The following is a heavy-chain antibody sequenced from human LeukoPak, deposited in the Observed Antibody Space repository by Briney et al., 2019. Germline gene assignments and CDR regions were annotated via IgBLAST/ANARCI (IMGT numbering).Heavy chain of an antibody. V-gene: IGHV3-20*04. Sequence: PGGSLRLSCAASGFTFDDYGMSWVRQAPGKGLEWASGINWNGGSTGYADSVKGRFTISRDNAKNSLYLQMNSLRAEDTALYYCARESAYRNSGSYNYFDYWGQGTLVTVSS. CDR2: INWNGGST. CDR3: ARESAYRNSGSYNYFDY. D-gene: IGHD1-26*01. CDR1: GFTFDDYG. J-gene: IGHJ4*02.